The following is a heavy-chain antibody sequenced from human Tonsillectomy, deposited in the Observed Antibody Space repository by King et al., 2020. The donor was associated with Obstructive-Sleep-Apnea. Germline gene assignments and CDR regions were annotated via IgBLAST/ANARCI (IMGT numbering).Heavy chain of an antibody. V-gene: IGHV3-11*01. D-gene: IGHD1-26*01. CDR1: GFTFSDYY. Sequence: VQLVESGGGLVKPGGSLRLSCAASGFTFSDYYMSWIRQAPGKGLEWVSYISSSGSTIYYADSVKGRFTISRDNAKNSLYLQMNSLRAEDTAVYYCARSPRGSGSYHYYYYYGMDVWXQGTTVTVSS. J-gene: IGHJ6*02. CDR2: ISSSGSTI. CDR3: ARSPRGSGSYHYYYYYGMDV.